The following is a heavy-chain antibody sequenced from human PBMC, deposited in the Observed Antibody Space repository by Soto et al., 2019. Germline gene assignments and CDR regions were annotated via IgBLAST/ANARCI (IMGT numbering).Heavy chain of an antibody. CDR3: ARDGTYYDILTGLNWFDP. D-gene: IGHD3-9*01. J-gene: IGHJ5*02. CDR1: GGSISSGGDY. V-gene: IGHV4-31*03. CDR2: IYYSGST. Sequence: SETLSLTCTVSGGSISSGGDYWSWIRHHPGKGLEWIGYIYYSGSTYYNPSLKSRVTISVDTSKNQFSLKLSSVTAADTAVYYCARDGTYYDILTGLNWFDPWGQGTLVTVSS.